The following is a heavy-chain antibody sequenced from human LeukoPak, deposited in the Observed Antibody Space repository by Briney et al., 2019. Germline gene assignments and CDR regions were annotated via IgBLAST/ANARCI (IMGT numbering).Heavy chain of an antibody. CDR2: ISSSGSTI. D-gene: IGHD3-22*01. CDR3: ASGYDSSGELDY. V-gene: IGHV3-48*03. J-gene: IGHJ4*02. Sequence: PGGSLRLSCAAFGFTFSSYEMNWVRQAPGKGLEWVSYISSSGSTIYYADSVKGRFTISRDNAKNSLYLQMNSLRAEDTAVYYCASGYDSSGELDYWGQGTLVTVSS. CDR1: GFTFSSYE.